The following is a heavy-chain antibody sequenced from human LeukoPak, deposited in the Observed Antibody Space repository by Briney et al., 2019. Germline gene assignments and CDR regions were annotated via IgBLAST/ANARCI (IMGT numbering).Heavy chain of an antibody. V-gene: IGHV1-46*01. CDR2: INPNGGST. CDR3: AWGGRYSSSWYSFDY. Sequence: GASVKVSCKASGNTFTSYYMHWVRQAPGQGLEWMGIINPNGGSTSYAQRFQGRVTMTMDRDTSKVYMELSSLRSEDTAVYYCAWGGRYSSSWYSFDYWGQGTLVTVSS. D-gene: IGHD6-13*01. J-gene: IGHJ4*02. CDR1: GNTFTSYY.